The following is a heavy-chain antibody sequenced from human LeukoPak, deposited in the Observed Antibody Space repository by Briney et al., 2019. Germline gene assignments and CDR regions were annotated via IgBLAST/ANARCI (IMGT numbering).Heavy chain of an antibody. CDR1: GYPFAING. Sequence: GASVKVSCNTSGYPFAINGLSWVRQTPAQGLEWMGWISAYNGNTNYAQKLQGRVTMTTDTSTSTAYMELRSLRSDDTAVYYCASLPVEMANNPLHWGQGTLVTVSS. V-gene: IGHV1-18*01. J-gene: IGHJ4*02. D-gene: IGHD5-24*01. CDR2: ISAYNGNT. CDR3: ASLPVEMANNPLH.